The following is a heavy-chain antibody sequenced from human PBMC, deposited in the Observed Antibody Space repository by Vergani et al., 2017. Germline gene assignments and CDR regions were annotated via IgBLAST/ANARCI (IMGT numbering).Heavy chain of an antibody. Sequence: QVQLVQSGAEVKKPGASVKVSCKASGYTFTSYYMHWVRQAPGQGLEWMGIINPSGGSTSYAQKFQGRVTMTRDTSTSTVYMELSGLRSEDTAVYYCARSGAAHDHSSGWYFDYWGQGTLVTVSS. D-gene: IGHD6-19*01. J-gene: IGHJ4*02. CDR2: INPSGGST. CDR3: ARSGAAHDHSSGWYFDY. CDR1: GYTFTSYY. V-gene: IGHV1-46*03.